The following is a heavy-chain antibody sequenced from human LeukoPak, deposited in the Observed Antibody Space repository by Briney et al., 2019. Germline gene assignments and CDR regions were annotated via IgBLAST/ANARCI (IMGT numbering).Heavy chain of an antibody. Sequence: PSATLSLTCAVSGGSFSDYQWNWIRQSPGKGLEWLGEISHSGTTTYNPSLKSRVTISVDTSKNQFSLRLRSVTAADTAVYYCARGLVWRFLLDSRRDSFDIWGQGTTITVSS. D-gene: IGHD3-16*01. J-gene: IGHJ3*02. CDR1: GGSFSDYQ. CDR3: ARGLVWRFLLDSRRDSFDI. V-gene: IGHV4-34*01. CDR2: ISHSGTT.